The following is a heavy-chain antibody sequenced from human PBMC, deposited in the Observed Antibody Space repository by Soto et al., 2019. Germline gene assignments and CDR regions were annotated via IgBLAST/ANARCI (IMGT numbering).Heavy chain of an antibody. J-gene: IGHJ5*02. V-gene: IGHV4-4*07. CDR2: VYATGTT. CDR1: GGSISKFY. Sequence: SETLSLTXNVSGGSISKFYWAWIRKTAGNGLEWMGRVYATGTTDYNPSLRSRVAMSVDISKKTFSLRLRSVTGADSGVYYCVRDGSKSLRDWFDPWGQGILVTVSS. CDR3: VRDGSKSLRDWFDP.